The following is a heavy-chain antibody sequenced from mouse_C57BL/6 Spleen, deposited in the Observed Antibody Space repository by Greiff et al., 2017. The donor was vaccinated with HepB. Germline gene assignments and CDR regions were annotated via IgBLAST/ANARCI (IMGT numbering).Heavy chain of an antibody. CDR1: GYTFTDYN. CDR3: ARRFYYYGSSYGYFDV. V-gene: IGHV1-18*01. CDR2: INPNNGGT. Sequence: VQLQQSGPELVKPGASVKIPCKASGYTFTDYNTDWVKQSHGKSLEWIGDINPNNGGTIYNQKFKGKATLTVDKSSSTAYMELRSLTSEDTAVYYCARRFYYYGSSYGYFDVWGTGTTVTVSS. J-gene: IGHJ1*03. D-gene: IGHD1-1*01.